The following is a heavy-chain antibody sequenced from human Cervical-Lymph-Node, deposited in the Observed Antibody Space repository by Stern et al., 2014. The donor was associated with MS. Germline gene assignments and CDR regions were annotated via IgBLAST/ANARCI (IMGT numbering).Heavy chain of an antibody. CDR3: TRELFLFGYNDPLEGGDAFDI. CDR1: GFTLTGYY. J-gene: IGHJ3*02. Sequence: QMQLVQSGTEVKKPGASVKVSCKASGFTLTGYYLHWVRQAPGQGLEWMGRINPNTGVTTYAQKLQDRVTMTRDPSISTAYMELRRLRSDDTAVYYCTRELFLFGYNDPLEGGDAFDIWGQGTVVTVSS. V-gene: IGHV1-2*06. D-gene: IGHD5-18*01. CDR2: INPNTGVT.